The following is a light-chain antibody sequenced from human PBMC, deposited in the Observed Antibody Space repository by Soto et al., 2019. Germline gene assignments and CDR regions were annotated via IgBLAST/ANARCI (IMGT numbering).Light chain of an antibody. CDR3: QQYGGSPIT. Sequence: DIVMTQSPDSLAVSPGERLTLSCRACQSVTTRLAWYQHKPGQAPTLLMSGASNRASGVPVRFSGSGSGTDFTLTITRLEPEDFALYYCQQYGGSPITFGLGTRLEIK. J-gene: IGKJ5*01. CDR1: QSVTTR. V-gene: IGKV3-20*01. CDR2: GAS.